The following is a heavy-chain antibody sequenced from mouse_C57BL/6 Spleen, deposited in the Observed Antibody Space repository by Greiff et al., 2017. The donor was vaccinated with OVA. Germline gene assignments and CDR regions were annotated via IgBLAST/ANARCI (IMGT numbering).Heavy chain of an antibody. Sequence: VQLQQPGAELVKPGASVKLSCKASGYTFTSYWMHWVKQRPGQGLEWIGMIHPNSGSTNYNEKFKSKATLTVDKSSSTAYMQLSSLTSEDSAVYYCARYGNYWGYFDVWGTGTTVTVSS. CDR2: IHPNSGST. J-gene: IGHJ1*03. CDR1: GYTFTSYW. D-gene: IGHD2-1*01. CDR3: ARYGNYWGYFDV. V-gene: IGHV1-64*01.